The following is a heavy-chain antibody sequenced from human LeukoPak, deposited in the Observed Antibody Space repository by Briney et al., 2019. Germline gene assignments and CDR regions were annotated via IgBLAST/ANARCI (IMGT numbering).Heavy chain of an antibody. CDR2: MNPNSGNT. D-gene: IGHD4-17*01. CDR3: ARARRASDYGIDY. V-gene: IGHV1-8*01. CDR1: GYTFTSYD. Sequence: GASVKVSCKASGYTFTSYDINWVRQATGQGLEWMGWMNPNSGNTGYAQKFQGRVTMTRNTSISTAYMELSSLRSEDTDVYYCARARRASDYGIDYWGQGTLVTVSS. J-gene: IGHJ4*02.